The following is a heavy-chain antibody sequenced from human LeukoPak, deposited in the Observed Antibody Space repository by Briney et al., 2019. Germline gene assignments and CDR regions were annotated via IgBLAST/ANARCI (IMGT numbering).Heavy chain of an antibody. Sequence: SETLSLTCTVSGGSISSGGYYWSWIRQHPGKGLEWIGYIYYSGSTYYNPSLKSRVTISVDTSKNQFSLKLSSVTAADTAVYYCTTVWGIFGVVNYGFDPWGQGTLVTVSS. V-gene: IGHV4-31*03. J-gene: IGHJ5*02. CDR3: TTVWGIFGVVNYGFDP. CDR2: IYYSGST. D-gene: IGHD3-3*01. CDR1: GGSISSGGYY.